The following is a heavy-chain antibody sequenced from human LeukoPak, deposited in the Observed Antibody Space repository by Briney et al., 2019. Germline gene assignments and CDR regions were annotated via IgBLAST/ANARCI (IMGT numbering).Heavy chain of an antibody. CDR1: GYIFTSYA. J-gene: IGHJ3*01. D-gene: IGHD2-15*01. Sequence: AASVTVSCKTSGYIFTSYAIIWVRQAPGQGLEWMAYVSALNGKNRFSQNIQGRVTLTTDTSTSTAYMELTSLRSDDTAVYFCARELWCSGGNCYLNAFDVWGQGTMVTVSS. CDR2: VSALNGKN. V-gene: IGHV1-18*01. CDR3: ARELWCSGGNCYLNAFDV.